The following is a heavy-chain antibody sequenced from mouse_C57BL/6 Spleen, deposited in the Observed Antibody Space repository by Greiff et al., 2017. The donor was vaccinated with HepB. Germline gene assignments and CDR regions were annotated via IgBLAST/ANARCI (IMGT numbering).Heavy chain of an antibody. CDR1: GFNIKDDY. J-gene: IGHJ3*01. D-gene: IGHD1-1*01. CDR2: IDPENDDT. CDR3: ATCGSSYGAY. Sequence: EVQLQQPGSELVRSGASVKLPCTASGFNIKDDYMHWVKQRPEQGLEWIGWIDPENDDTEYASKFQGNATITADTSSNKADLQPSSLTSEDTAVYYCATCGSSYGAYWSKGALFTVSA. V-gene: IGHV14-4*01.